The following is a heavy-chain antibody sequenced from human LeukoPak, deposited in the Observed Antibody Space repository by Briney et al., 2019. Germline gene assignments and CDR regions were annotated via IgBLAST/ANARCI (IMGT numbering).Heavy chain of an antibody. CDR1: GFTLTNYW. J-gene: IGHJ4*02. D-gene: IGHD3-3*02. V-gene: IGHV5-51*01. Sequence: GESLKISCKVSGFTLTNYWIGWVRQMPGRGLEWIGIIYPGDSETRYGPSFQGQVTISADKSIGTAYLQWSSLKASDTAMYYCARRGINSPFDYWGQGTLVTVSS. CDR3: ARRGINSPFDY. CDR2: IYPGDSET.